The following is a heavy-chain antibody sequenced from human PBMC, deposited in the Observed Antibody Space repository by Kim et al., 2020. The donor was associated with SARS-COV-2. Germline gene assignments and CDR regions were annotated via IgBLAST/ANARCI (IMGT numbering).Heavy chain of an antibody. CDR3: ARGHKYSSSWSRDRTRDNKNWFYP. CDR2: INHSGST. CDR1: GGSFSGYY. Sequence: SETLSLTCAVYGGSFSGYYWSWIRQPPGKGLEWIGEINHSGSTNYNPSLKSRVTISVDTSKNQFSLKLSSVTAADTAVYYCARGHKYSSSWSRDRTRDNKNWFYPWGQGTLVTVSS. D-gene: IGHD6-13*01. J-gene: IGHJ5*02. V-gene: IGHV4-34*01.